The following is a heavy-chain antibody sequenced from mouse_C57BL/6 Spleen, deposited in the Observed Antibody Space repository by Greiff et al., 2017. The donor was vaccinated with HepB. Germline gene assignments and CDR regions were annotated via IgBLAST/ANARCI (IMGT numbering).Heavy chain of an antibody. V-gene: IGHV3-6*01. Sequence: EVQLQQSGPGLVKPSQSLSLTCSVTGYSITSGYYWNWIRQFPGNKLEWMGYISYDGSNNYNPSLKNRISITRDTSKNQFFLKLKSVTTEDTATYYCARDSNYVFDYWGQGTTLTVSS. CDR3: ARDSNYVFDY. D-gene: IGHD2-5*01. CDR2: ISYDGSN. CDR1: GYSITSGYY. J-gene: IGHJ2*01.